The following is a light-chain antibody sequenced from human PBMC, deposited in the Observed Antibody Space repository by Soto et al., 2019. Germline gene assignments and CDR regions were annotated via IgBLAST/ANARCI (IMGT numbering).Light chain of an antibody. CDR1: NIGSKS. V-gene: IGLV3-21*04. Sequence: SYELAQPHSVSVATGKTARITCGGNNIGSKSVHWYQQKPGQAPVVVIYYNSDRPSGIPERFSGSNSGNTATLSISSVEAGDEADYHCQVWDSSSDLVVFGGWTNGTVL. CDR3: QVWDSSSDLVV. CDR2: YNS. J-gene: IGLJ2*01.